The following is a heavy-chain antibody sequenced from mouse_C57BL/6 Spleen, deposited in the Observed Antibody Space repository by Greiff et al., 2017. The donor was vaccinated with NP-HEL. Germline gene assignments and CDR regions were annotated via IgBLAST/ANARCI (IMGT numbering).Heavy chain of an antibody. CDR2: IWTGGGT. CDR1: GFSFTSYA. V-gene: IGHV2-9-1*01. D-gene: IGHD2-5*01. CDR3: AREDDSNSWYFDV. Sequence: VKVVESGPGLVAPSQSLSITCTVSGFSFTSYAISWVRQPPGKGLEWLGVIWTGGGTNYNSALKSRMSISTDNYKSQVFLKMNSRQTDDTARYYCAREDDSNSWYFDVWGTGTTVTVSS. J-gene: IGHJ1*03.